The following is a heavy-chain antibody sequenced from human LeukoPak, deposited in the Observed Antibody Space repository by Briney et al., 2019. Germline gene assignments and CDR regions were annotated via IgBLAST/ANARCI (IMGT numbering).Heavy chain of an antibody. CDR2: IKQDGSEK. CDR3: VRATYYYDSSAYYKRYYFDY. J-gene: IGHJ4*02. CDR1: GFTFSSYW. V-gene: IGHV3-7*01. Sequence: GGSLRLSCAASGFTFSSYWMSWVRQAPGKGLEWVANIKQDGSEKYYVDCVKGRFTISRDNAKNALYLQMHSLRPEDTAVYYCVRATYYYDSSAYYKRYYFDYWGQGTLVTVSS. D-gene: IGHD3-22*01.